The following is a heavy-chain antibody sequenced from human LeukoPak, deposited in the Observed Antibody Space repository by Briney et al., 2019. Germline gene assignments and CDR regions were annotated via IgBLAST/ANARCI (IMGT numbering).Heavy chain of an antibody. Sequence: SQTLSLTCAISGDSVSSNSAAWDWIRQSPSRGLEWLGRTYYRSQWYNEYGVSVKSRLTISTETSKNQFSLELNSVTPDDTAAYYCARELGGFDHWGQGTLVTVSS. J-gene: IGHJ4*02. CDR3: ARELGGFDH. V-gene: IGHV6-1*01. D-gene: IGHD3-16*01. CDR1: GDSVSSNSAA. CDR2: TYYRSQWYN.